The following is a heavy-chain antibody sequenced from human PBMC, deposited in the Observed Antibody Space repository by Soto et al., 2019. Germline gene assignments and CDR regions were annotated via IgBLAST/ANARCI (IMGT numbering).Heavy chain of an antibody. J-gene: IGHJ6*02. CDR2: INPNSGGT. V-gene: IGHV1-2*04. D-gene: IGHD3-9*01. CDR3: ARGEYYDILTGPSYGMDV. Sequence: ASVKVSCKASGYTFTGYYMHWVRQAPGQGLEWMGWINPNSGGTNYAQKFQGWVTMTRDTSISTAYMELSRLRSDDTAVYYCARGEYYDILTGPSYGMDVWGQGTTVTVS. CDR1: GYTFTGYY.